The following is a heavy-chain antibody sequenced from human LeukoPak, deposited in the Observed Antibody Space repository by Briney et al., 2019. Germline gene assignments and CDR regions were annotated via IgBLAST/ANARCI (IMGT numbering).Heavy chain of an antibody. D-gene: IGHD3-22*01. Sequence: GGSLRLSCAASGFTFSSYSMNWVRQAPGKGLEWVSSISSSSSYIYYADSVKGRFTISRDNAKNSLYLQMNSLRAEDTAVYYCARDTYYYDSSGYYLNYYYYMDVWGKGTTVTVSS. CDR3: ARDTYYYDSSGYYLNYYYYMDV. CDR2: ISSSSSYI. CDR1: GFTFSSYS. J-gene: IGHJ6*03. V-gene: IGHV3-21*01.